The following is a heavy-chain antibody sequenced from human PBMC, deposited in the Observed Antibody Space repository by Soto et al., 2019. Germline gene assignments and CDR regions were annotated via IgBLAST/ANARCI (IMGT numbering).Heavy chain of an antibody. V-gene: IGHV3-23*01. CDR3: AKVSIFSRVTGTTDYFDY. CDR2: ISGSGGST. D-gene: IGHD1-7*01. J-gene: IGHJ4*02. Sequence: GGSLRLSCAASGFTFSSYAMSWVRQAPGKGLEWVSAISGSGGSTYYADSVKGRFTISRDNSKNTLYLQMNSLRAEDTAVYYCAKVSIFSRVTGTTDYFDYWGQGTLVTVSS. CDR1: GFTFSSYA.